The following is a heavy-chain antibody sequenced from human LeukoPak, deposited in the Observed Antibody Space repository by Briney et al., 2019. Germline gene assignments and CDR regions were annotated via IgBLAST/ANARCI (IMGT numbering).Heavy chain of an antibody. CDR1: GFTVSSNY. CDR3: ARDKGTSYLSSFDY. CDR2: IYSGGTS. J-gene: IGHJ4*02. Sequence: GGSLRLSCAVSGFTVSSNYMSWVRQAPGKGLEWVSIIYSGGTSYYADSVKGRFTISRDNSKNTLYLQMNSLRAADMAVYYCARDKGTSYLSSFDYWGQGTLVTVSS. D-gene: IGHD6-6*01. V-gene: IGHV3-66*01.